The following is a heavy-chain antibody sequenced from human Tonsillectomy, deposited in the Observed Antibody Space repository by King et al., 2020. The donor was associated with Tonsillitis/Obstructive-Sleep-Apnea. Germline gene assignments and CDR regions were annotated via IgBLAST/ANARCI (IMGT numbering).Heavy chain of an antibody. CDR2: ISYDGNNK. V-gene: IGHV3-30*18. CDR3: AKEVGRYSSSFY. J-gene: IGHJ4*02. CDR1: GFTFSSFV. Sequence: VQLVESGGGVVQPGRSLRLSCAASGFTFSSFVMHWVRQAPGKGLEWVAVISYDGNNKYYADSVMGRFTISRDNSKSTLYLQMNSLRAEDTAVYYCAKEVGRYSSSFYWGQGTLVTVSA. D-gene: IGHD6-6*01.